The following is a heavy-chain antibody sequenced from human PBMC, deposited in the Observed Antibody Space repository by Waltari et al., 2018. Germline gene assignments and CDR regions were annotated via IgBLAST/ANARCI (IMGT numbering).Heavy chain of an antibody. J-gene: IGHJ6*02. D-gene: IGHD3-10*01. V-gene: IGHV3-48*03. CDR2: ISSSGSTI. Sequence: EVQLVESGGGLVQPGGSLRLSCAASGFTFSSYEMNWVRQAPGKGLEWVSYISSSGSTIYYADSVKCRFTISRDNAKNSLYLQMNSLRAEDTAVYYCARDQSGYGSGSYGMDVWGQGTTVTVSS. CDR1: GFTFSSYE. CDR3: ARDQSGYGSGSYGMDV.